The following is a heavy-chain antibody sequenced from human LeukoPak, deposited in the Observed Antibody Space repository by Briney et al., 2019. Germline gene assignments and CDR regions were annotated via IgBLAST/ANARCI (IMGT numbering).Heavy chain of an antibody. CDR1: GGSIRSYF. CDR2: VYYSGST. J-gene: IGHJ6*02. V-gene: IGHV4-59*12. Sequence: SETLSLTCTVSGGSIRSYFWSWIRQPPGKGLEWIGYVYYSGSTNYNPSLKSRVTISVDTSKKQFSLKLSSVTAADTAVYYCARDMVRGVMDVWGQGTTVTVSS. CDR3: ARDMVRGVMDV. D-gene: IGHD3-10*01.